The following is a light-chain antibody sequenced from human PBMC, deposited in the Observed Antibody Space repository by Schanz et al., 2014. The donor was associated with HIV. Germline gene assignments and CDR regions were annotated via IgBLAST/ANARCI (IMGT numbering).Light chain of an antibody. CDR1: GTDIGDDNY. V-gene: IGLV2-14*03. CDR2: DVN. Sequence: QSALAQPASMSASPGQSITISCVGSGTDIGDDNYVSWYQHHPGTAPKLLIFDVNIRPSGVSDRFAGSKSGNTASLSISGDQPEDEADYYCSSYSVYGARGVIVGTGTKLTVL. CDR3: SSYSVYGARGVI. J-gene: IGLJ1*01.